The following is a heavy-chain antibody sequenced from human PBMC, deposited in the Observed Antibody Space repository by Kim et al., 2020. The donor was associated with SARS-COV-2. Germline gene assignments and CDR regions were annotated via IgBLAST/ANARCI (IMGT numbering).Heavy chain of an antibody. V-gene: IGHV1-18*01. J-gene: IGHJ5*02. D-gene: IGHD3-22*01. CDR3: ARDSIVSMIVGFDP. Sequence: AQKLQGRVTMTTDTSTSTAYMELRSLRSDDTAVYYCARDSIVSMIVGFDPWGQGTLVTVSS.